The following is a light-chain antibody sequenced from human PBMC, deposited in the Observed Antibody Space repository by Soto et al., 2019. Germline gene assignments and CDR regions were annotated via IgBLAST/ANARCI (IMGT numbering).Light chain of an antibody. J-gene: IGKJ4*02. CDR1: QSIGTW. CDR2: KTS. V-gene: IGKV1-5*03. CDR3: QQYNFYPLT. Sequence: DIQMTQSPSSLSASVGDRVTVTCRANQSIGTWLAWYQQKPGKAPKLLIFKTSSLESGVPSRFSGSGSGTEFTLTISSRQPDEFATYYCQQYNFYPLTFGGGTKMEI.